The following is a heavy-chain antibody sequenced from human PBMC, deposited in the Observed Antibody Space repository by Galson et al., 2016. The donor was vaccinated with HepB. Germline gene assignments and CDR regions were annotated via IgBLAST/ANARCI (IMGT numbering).Heavy chain of an antibody. CDR2: VYHREGT. V-gene: IGHV4-39*07. CDR1: GGSISISSYY. J-gene: IGHJ4*02. D-gene: IGHD3-10*01. Sequence: SETLSLTCTVSGGSISISSYYWGWIRQPPGKGLKWIGSVYHREGTYYNPSLKSRVTISVDTSKNQFSLKLNSVTAADTAVYYCARDPLRSLQLTMVRGAFDYWGQGALVTVSS. CDR3: ARDPLRSLQLTMVRGAFDY.